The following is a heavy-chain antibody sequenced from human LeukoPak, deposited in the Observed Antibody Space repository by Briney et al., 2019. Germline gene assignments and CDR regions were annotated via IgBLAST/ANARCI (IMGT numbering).Heavy chain of an antibody. D-gene: IGHD2-2*01. Sequence: GRSLRLSCAASGFTFSSYGMHWVRQAPGKRLEWVAVISYDGSNKYYADSVKGRFTISRDNSKNTLYLQMNSLRAEDTAVYYCAGVVPAGPFDYWGQGTLVTVSS. J-gene: IGHJ4*02. CDR2: ISYDGSNK. CDR3: AGVVPAGPFDY. V-gene: IGHV3-30*03. CDR1: GFTFSSYG.